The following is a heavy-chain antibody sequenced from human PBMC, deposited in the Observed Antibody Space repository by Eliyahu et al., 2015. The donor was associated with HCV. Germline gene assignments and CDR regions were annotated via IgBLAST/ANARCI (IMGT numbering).Heavy chain of an antibody. Sequence: EVKKPGSSVKVSCKASGGTFSSYTISWVRQAPGQGLEWMGRIIPILGIANYAQKFQGRVTITADKSTSTAYMELSSLRSEDTAVYYCARDLPRGYDSSGYYYAGFDYWGQGTLVTVSS. CDR3: ARDLPRGYDSSGYYYAGFDY. CDR2: IIPILGIA. V-gene: IGHV1-69*04. J-gene: IGHJ4*02. CDR1: GGTFSSYT. D-gene: IGHD3-22*01.